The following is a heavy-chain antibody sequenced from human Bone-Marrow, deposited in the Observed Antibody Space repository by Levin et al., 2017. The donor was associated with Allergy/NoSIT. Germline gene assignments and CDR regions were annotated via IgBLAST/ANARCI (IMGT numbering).Heavy chain of an antibody. CDR1: GASISGGSYY. V-gene: IGHV4-61*02. CDR2: IYTSGDT. CDR3: ARDYGFSSILDS. J-gene: IGHJ4*02. D-gene: IGHD6-13*01. Sequence: SETLSLTCTVSGASISGGSYYWTWIRQPAGKGLEWIGRIYTSGDTNYSPSLKIRVSISFDRSNNRFSLKVTSVTAADTAMYYCARDYGFSSILDSWGQGTLVTVSS.